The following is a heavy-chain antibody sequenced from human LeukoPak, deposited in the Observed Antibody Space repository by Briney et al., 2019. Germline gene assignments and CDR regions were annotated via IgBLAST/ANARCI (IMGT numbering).Heavy chain of an antibody. J-gene: IGHJ3*02. CDR1: GFTFNIYA. V-gene: IGHV3-23*03. Sequence: PGGSLGLSCAASGFTFNIYAMSWVRQAPGKGLEWVSVIYSGGSTYYADSVKGRFTITRYNSKNTLYLHMNSLRADETAVDYGAKGGGYYPIWGQGTMVTVSS. CDR3: AKGGGYYPI. CDR2: IYSGGST. D-gene: IGHD3-22*01.